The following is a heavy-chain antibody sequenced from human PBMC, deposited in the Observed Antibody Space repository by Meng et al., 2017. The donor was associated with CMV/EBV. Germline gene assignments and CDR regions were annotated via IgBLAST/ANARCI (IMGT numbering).Heavy chain of an antibody. Sequence: ASVKVSCKASGYTFTSYYVHWVRQAPGQGLEWMGWINPNSGGTNYAQKFQGRVTMTRDTSISTAYMELSSLRSEDTAVYYCARGGYRYCSGGSCYGMVDVWGQGTTVTVSS. V-gene: IGHV1-2*02. CDR1: GYTFTSYY. D-gene: IGHD2-15*01. CDR2: INPNSGGT. J-gene: IGHJ6*02. CDR3: ARGGYRYCSGGSCYGMVDV.